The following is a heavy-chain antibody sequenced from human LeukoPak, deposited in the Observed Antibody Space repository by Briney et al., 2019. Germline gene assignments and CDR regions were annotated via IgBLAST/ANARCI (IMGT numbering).Heavy chain of an antibody. CDR3: ARDCRTAVAGTKPRRGYYFDC. CDR1: GYTFTSYG. V-gene: IGHV1-18*01. D-gene: IGHD6-19*01. J-gene: IGHJ4*02. Sequence: GASVKVSCKASGYTFTSYGISWVRQAPGQGLEWMGWISAYNGNTNYAQKLQGRVTMTTDTSTSTAYMELRSLRSDDTAVYYCARDCRTAVAGTKPRRGYYFDCWGQGTLVTVSS. CDR2: ISAYNGNT.